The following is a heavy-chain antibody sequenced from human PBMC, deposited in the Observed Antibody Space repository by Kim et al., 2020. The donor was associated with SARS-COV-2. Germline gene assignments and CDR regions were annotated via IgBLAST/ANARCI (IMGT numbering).Heavy chain of an antibody. V-gene: IGHV4-39*02. CDR3: ARERVYDYVWGSYRPWYFDL. CDR1: GGSISSSSYY. Sequence: SETLSLTCSVSGGSISSSSYYWGWIRQPPGKGLEWFGSIYYGGSTSYNTSLKSRVTISVDTSKNQFSLKLSSVTAADTALYYCARERVYDYVWGSYRPWYFDLWGRGTLVTVSS. D-gene: IGHD3-16*02. J-gene: IGHJ2*01. CDR2: IYYGGST.